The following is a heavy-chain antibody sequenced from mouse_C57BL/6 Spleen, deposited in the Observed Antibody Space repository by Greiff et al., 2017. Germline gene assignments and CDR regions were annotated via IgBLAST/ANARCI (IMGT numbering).Heavy chain of an antibody. V-gene: IGHV1-82*01. CDR3: ARESNYGNYAMDY. CDR1: GYAFSSSW. Sequence: VQLQQSGPELVKPGASVKISCKASGYAFSSSWMNWVKQRPGKGFEWIGRIYPGDGDTNYNGKFKGKATLTADKSSSTAYMQLSSLTSEDSAVYFCARESNYGNYAMDYWGQGTSVTVSS. D-gene: IGHD2-5*01. CDR2: IYPGDGDT. J-gene: IGHJ4*01.